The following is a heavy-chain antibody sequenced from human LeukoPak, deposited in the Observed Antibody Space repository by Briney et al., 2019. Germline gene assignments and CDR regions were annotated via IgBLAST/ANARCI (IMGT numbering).Heavy chain of an antibody. CDR2: VRYHGSDK. CDR1: GFTFSTCG. V-gene: IGHV3-30*02. Sequence: GGSLSLSCAASGFTFSTCGMHWVRQAPGKGLEWVAFVRYHGSDKYYADSVKGRFTISRDNSKNTLYLQMNSLRAEDAAVYYCAKSPGSWKFDDWGQGTLVTVSS. CDR3: AKSPGSWKFDD. D-gene: IGHD6-13*01. J-gene: IGHJ4*02.